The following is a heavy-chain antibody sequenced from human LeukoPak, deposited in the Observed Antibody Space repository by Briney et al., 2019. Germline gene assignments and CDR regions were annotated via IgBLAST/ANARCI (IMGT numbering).Heavy chain of an antibody. CDR3: ARGPGSGKYYLTY. V-gene: IGHV3-64*01. Sequence: PGGSLRLSCAASGFTFSSAAMHWVRQAPGKGLEYVAAIRSDGGNTYYGNSVKGRFTISRDNSKDTLYLQVGSLRAEDTAVYYCARGPGSGKYYLTYWGQGTLVTVAS. D-gene: IGHD3-10*01. CDR1: GFTFSSAA. J-gene: IGHJ4*02. CDR2: IRSDGGNT.